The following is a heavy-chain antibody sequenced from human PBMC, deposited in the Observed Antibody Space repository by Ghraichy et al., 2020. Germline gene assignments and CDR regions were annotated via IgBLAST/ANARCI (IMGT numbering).Heavy chain of an antibody. CDR1: GFTFSSYA. CDR2: ISYDGSNK. Sequence: GGSLRLSCAASGFTFSSYAMHWVRQAPGKGLEWVAVISYDGSNKYYADSVKGRFTISRDNSKNTLYLQMNSLRAEDTAVYYCARAFYGSGNRGGGETWGQGTLVTVSS. CDR3: ARAFYGSGNRGGGET. J-gene: IGHJ4*02. V-gene: IGHV3-30-3*01. D-gene: IGHD3-10*01.